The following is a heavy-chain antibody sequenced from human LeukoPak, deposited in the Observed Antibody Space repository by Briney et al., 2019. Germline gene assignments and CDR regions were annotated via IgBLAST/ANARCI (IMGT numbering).Heavy chain of an antibody. D-gene: IGHD2-2*01. Sequence: SQTLSLTCAISGDSVSSNSAAWNWIRQSPSRGLEWLGRTYYRSKWYNDYAVSVKSRITINPDTSKNQFSLQLNSVTPEDTAVYYCARVTRSVVVPAAHGDYYYYYMDVWGKGTTVTVSS. CDR2: TYYRSKWYN. J-gene: IGHJ6*03. CDR3: ARVTRSVVVPAAHGDYYYYYMDV. CDR1: GDSVSSNSAA. V-gene: IGHV6-1*01.